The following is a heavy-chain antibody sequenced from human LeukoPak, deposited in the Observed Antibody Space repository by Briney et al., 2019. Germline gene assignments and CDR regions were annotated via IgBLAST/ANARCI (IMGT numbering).Heavy chain of an antibody. CDR3: ARGALDY. CDR2: IYYSGST. Sequence: PSETLSLTCTVSGGSTSSYYWSWIRQPPGKGLEWIGYIYYSGSTNYNPSLKSRVTISVDTSKNQFSLKLSSVTAADTAVYYCARGALDYWGQGTLVTVSS. CDR1: GGSTSSYY. V-gene: IGHV4-59*01. J-gene: IGHJ4*02.